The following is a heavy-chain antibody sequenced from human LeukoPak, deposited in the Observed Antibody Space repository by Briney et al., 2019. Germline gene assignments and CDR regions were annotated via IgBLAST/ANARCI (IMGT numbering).Heavy chain of an antibody. CDR2: IHPLDSDT. Sequence: GESLKISCKGSGYGFTNYWIAWVRQMPGKGLEWMGMIHPLDSDTRYSPSFQGQVTMSADKSINTAYVQWTSLKASDTAMYYCARLKWGSFRHFDYWGQGTLATVSS. J-gene: IGHJ4*02. V-gene: IGHV5-51*01. D-gene: IGHD7-27*01. CDR1: GYGFTNYW. CDR3: ARLKWGSFRHFDY.